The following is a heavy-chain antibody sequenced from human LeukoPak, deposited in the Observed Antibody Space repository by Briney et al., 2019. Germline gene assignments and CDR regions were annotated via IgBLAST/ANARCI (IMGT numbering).Heavy chain of an antibody. Sequence: ASVKVSCKASGYTFTGYYMHWVRQAPGQGLEWMGWINPNTGGTNYAQKFQGRVTMTRDTSISTAYMDLSRLRSDDTAVYYCARDYYDFWSGYSSLFDYWGQGTLVTVSS. V-gene: IGHV1-2*02. CDR2: INPNTGGT. CDR3: ARDYYDFWSGYSSLFDY. D-gene: IGHD3-3*01. CDR1: GYTFTGYY. J-gene: IGHJ4*02.